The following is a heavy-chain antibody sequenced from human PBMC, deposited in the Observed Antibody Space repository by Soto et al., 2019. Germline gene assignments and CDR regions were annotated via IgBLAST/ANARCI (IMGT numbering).Heavy chain of an antibody. CDR1: GGSVSSGSFY. V-gene: IGHV4-61*01. Sequence: ETLSLTCTVSGGSVSSGSFYWSWIRRPPGKGLEWIGYFYDSGSTYNNPSLRSRVSMSIDTSKDQFPLKLKSVTAADTALYFCARQRTSVVTQAYFDVWGPGSLVTVSS. CDR3: ARQRTSVVTQAYFDV. CDR2: FYDSGST. J-gene: IGHJ4*02. D-gene: IGHD2-21*02.